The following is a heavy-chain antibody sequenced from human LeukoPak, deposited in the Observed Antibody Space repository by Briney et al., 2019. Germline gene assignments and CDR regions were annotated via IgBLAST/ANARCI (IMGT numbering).Heavy chain of an antibody. CDR1: GDSISSGNYY. CDR2: IYTSGST. V-gene: IGHV4-61*02. D-gene: IGHD3-16*02. Sequence: KPSETLSLTCTVSGDSISSGNYYWTWIRQPAGKGLEWIGRIYTSGSTNYNPSLKSRVTISGDTSKNQFSLKLSSVTAADTAVYYCARGSHMITFGGVIAPQYYYMDVWGKGTTVTVSS. CDR3: ARGSHMITFGGVIAPQYYYMDV. J-gene: IGHJ6*03.